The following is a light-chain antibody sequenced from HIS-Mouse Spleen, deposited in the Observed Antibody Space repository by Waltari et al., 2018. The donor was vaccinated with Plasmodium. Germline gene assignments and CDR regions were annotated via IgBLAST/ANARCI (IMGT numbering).Light chain of an antibody. Sequence: QSALTQPPSASGSPGQSVTISCTGTSSDVGGYNYVSWYQQHPGKAPKLMNYAVSKRPSGVPDRFAGSKSGNTASLTVSGLQAEDEADYYCSSYAGSNNLVFGGGTKLTVL. V-gene: IGLV2-8*01. CDR2: AVS. CDR1: SSDVGGYNY. J-gene: IGLJ2*01. CDR3: SSYAGSNNLV.